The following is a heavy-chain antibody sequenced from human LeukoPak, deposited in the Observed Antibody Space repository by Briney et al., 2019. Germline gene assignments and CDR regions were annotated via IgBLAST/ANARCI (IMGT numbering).Heavy chain of an antibody. V-gene: IGHV4-59*08. CDR1: GGSISSYY. CDR2: IHYSGST. D-gene: IGHD3-3*01. J-gene: IGHJ4*02. Sequence: AETLSLTCTVSGGSISSYYWNWIRQPPGRGLEWIGYIHYSGSTYHNPSLKSRVTISVDTSTNQFSLKLSSVTAAETAVYYCARHIDDFWSGYPYFDYGGQGTLVTVSS. CDR3: ARHIDDFWSGYPYFDY.